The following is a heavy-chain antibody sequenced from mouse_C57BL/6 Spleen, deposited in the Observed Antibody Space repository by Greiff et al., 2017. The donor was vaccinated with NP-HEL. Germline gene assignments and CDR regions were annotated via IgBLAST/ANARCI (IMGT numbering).Heavy chain of an antibody. D-gene: IGHD2-4*01. CDR2: IYPGNSDT. V-gene: IGHV1-5*01. CDR1: GYTFTSYW. CDR3: TRSGSDYDWFAY. J-gene: IGHJ3*01. Sequence: VQLQQSGTVLARPGASVKMSCKTSGYTFTSYWMHWVKQRPGQGLEWIGAIYPGNSDTSYNQKFKGKAKLTAVTSASTAYMELSSLTNEDSAVYYCTRSGSDYDWFAYWGQGTLVTVSA.